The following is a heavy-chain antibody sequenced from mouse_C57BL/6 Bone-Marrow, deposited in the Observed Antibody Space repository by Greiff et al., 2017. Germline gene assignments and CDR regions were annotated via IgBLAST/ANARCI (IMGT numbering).Heavy chain of an antibody. Sequence: VQLKQSGGGLVKPGGSLTLSCAASGFTFSDYGMHWVRQAPEKGLEWVAYISSGSSTIYYADTVKGRFTISRDNAKNTLFLQMTSLRSEDTAMYYCARRPLMDYWGQGTSVTVSS. J-gene: IGHJ4*01. CDR3: ARRPLMDY. CDR2: ISSGSSTI. CDR1: GFTFSDYG. V-gene: IGHV5-17*01.